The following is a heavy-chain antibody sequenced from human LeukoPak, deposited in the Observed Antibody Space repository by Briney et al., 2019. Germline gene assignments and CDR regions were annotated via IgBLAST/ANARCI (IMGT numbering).Heavy chain of an antibody. V-gene: IGHV3-15*01. J-gene: IGHJ4*02. CDR3: TTEFYNAPDY. CDR2: IKSEFDGGTT. CDR1: GLTFSNAW. D-gene: IGHD2/OR15-2a*01. Sequence: GGSLRLSCAASGLTFSNAWMSWVRQAPGKGLELVCRIKSEFDGGTTDYAAPVTGRFTISRGDSENTLYLQMNSLKTEDTGVYYCTTEFYNAPDYWGQGTLVTVSS.